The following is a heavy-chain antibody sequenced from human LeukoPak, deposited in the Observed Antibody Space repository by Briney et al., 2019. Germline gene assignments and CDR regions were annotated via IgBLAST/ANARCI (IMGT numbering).Heavy chain of an antibody. J-gene: IGHJ4*02. CDR3: ARHAPGYFDY. V-gene: IGHV4-59*08. Sequence: SETLSLTCTVSGGSINSYYWSWIRQSPGKGLEWIGYIYYSGSTNYNPSLKSRVTISVDTSKNQFSLKVSSVTAADTAVYYCARHAPGYFDYWDQGTLVTVSS. CDR1: GGSINSYY. CDR2: IYYSGST.